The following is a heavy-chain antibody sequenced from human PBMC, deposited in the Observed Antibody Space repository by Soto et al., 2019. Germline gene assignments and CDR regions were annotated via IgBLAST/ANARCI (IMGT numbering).Heavy chain of an antibody. J-gene: IGHJ5*02. CDR1: GGTFSSYA. V-gene: IGHV1-69*13. D-gene: IGHD3-3*01. CDR3: ARDRRTIFGVVIINWFDP. CDR2: IIPIFGTA. Sequence: SVKVSCKASGGTFSSYAISWVRQAPGQGLEWMGGIIPIFGTANYAQKFQGRVTITADESTSTAYMELSSLRSEDTAVYYCARDRRTIFGVVIINWFDPWGQGTLVTVSS.